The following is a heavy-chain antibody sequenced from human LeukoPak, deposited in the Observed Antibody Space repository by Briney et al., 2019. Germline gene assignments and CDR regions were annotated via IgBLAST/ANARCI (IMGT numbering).Heavy chain of an antibody. D-gene: IGHD6-25*01. Sequence: QPGGSLRLSCAASGFTFSSYSMNWVRQAPGKGLEWVSYISSSSSTIYYADSVKGRFTISRDNAKNSLYLQMNSLRAEDTAVYYCAPKTIAAPGYYYYGVDVWGQGTTVTVSS. CDR2: ISSSSSTI. CDR1: GFTFSSYS. CDR3: APKTIAAPGYYYYGVDV. J-gene: IGHJ6*02. V-gene: IGHV3-48*01.